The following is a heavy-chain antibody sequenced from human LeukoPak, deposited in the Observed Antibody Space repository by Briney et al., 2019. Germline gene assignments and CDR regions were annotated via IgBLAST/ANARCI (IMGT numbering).Heavy chain of an antibody. CDR1: GFTFTSSA. CDR3: AAETRSPHYSDY. V-gene: IGHV1-58*01. Sequence: SVKVSCKASGFTFTSSAVQWVRQARGQRLEWIGWIVVGSGNTNYAQKFQERVTITRDMSTSTAYMELSSLRSEDTAVYYCAAETRSPHYSDYWGQGSLVTVSS. CDR2: IVVGSGNT. D-gene: IGHD2-21*01. J-gene: IGHJ4*02.